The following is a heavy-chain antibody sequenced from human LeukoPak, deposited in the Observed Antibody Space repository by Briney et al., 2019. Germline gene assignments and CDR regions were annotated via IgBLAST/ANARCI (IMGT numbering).Heavy chain of an antibody. D-gene: IGHD3-10*01. Sequence: SETLSPTCTVSGGSVSSGSYYWSWIRQPPGKGLEWVGSILYSGGTNYNPSLKSRITISVDTSKNQFSLKVNSVTAADTGVYYCAREDYALRSSGSYNCAIDIWGQGTMVTVSS. CDR1: GGSVSSGSYY. CDR3: AREDYALRSSGSYNCAIDI. CDR2: ILYSGGT. J-gene: IGHJ3*02. V-gene: IGHV4-61*01.